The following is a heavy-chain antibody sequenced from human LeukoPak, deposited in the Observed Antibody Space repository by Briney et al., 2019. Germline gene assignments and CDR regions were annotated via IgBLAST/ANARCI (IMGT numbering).Heavy chain of an antibody. J-gene: IGHJ4*02. CDR1: GGTFSSYA. CDR2: IIPVFGTA. D-gene: IGHD6-13*01. Sequence: VASVKVSCKASGGTFSSYAISWVRQAPGQGLEWMGGIIPVFGTANYAQKFQGRVTITADESTSTAYMELSSQRSEDTAVYYCARGGGSSWYPPVPHFDYWGQGTLVTVSS. CDR3: ARGGGSSWYPPVPHFDY. V-gene: IGHV1-69*13.